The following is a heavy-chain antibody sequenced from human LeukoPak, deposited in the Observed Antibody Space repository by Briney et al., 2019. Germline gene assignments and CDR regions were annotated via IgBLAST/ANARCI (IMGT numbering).Heavy chain of an antibody. J-gene: IGHJ4*02. Sequence: GGSLRLSCAASGFTVSSNYMTWVRQAPGKGLEWVSVIYSGGSTFYADSVKGRFTVSRDTSKNTLYLQMSSLRSDDTAVYYCATYGGNLAYDYWGQGTLVTVSS. CDR2: IYSGGST. D-gene: IGHD4-23*01. V-gene: IGHV3-53*05. CDR3: ATYGGNLAYDY. CDR1: GFTVSSNY.